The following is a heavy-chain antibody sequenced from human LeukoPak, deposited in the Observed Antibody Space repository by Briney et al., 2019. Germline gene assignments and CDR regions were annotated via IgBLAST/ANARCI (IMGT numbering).Heavy chain of an antibody. CDR1: GFTFSSYA. J-gene: IGHJ5*02. V-gene: IGHV3-23*01. D-gene: IGHD3-3*01. Sequence: PGGSLRLSCAASGFTFSSYAMSWVRQAPGKGLEWVSAISGSGGSTYYADSVKGRFTISRDNSKNTLYLQMNSLRAEDTAVYYCAKAFRFWSGYSINWFDPWGQGTLVTVSS. CDR2: ISGSGGST. CDR3: AKAFRFWSGYSINWFDP.